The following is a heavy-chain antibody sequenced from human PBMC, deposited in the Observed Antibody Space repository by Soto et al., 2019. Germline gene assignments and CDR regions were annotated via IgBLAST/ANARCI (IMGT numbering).Heavy chain of an antibody. CDR3: ARGIAVAAFDY. CDR2: INPNSGGT. Sequence: QVQLVQSGAEVKKPGASVKVSCKASGYTFTGYYMHWVRQAPGQGLEWMGWINPNSGGTNYAQKCQGXXTXTXXTSISTAYMELSRLRSDDTAVYYCARGIAVAAFDYWGQGTLVTVSS. D-gene: IGHD6-19*01. J-gene: IGHJ4*02. V-gene: IGHV1-2*02. CDR1: GYTFTGYY.